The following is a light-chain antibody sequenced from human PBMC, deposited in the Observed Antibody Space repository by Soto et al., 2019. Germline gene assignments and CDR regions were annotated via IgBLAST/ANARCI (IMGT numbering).Light chain of an antibody. Sequence: EIVLTQSPGTLSLSPGERATLSCRASQSVSNNYLAWYQQKPGQAPRLLIYGASNRATGIPDRFSGSGSGTDFTLTISSLEPDDFAVYYCQQRADWPITFGQGTRLENK. CDR3: QQRADWPIT. J-gene: IGKJ5*01. CDR1: QSVSNNY. V-gene: IGKV3D-20*02. CDR2: GAS.